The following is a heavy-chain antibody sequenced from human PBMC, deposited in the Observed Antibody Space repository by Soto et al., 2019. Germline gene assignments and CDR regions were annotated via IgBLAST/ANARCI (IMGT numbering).Heavy chain of an antibody. CDR2: ISGSGGST. J-gene: IGHJ4*02. Sequence: GESLKISCAASGFTFSSYAMSWVRQAPGKGLEWVSAISGSGGSTYYADSVKGRFTISRDNSKNTLYLRVNSLRAEDTAVYYCAKVDVVVVAATLFDYWGQGTLVTVSS. CDR3: AKVDVVVVAATLFDY. D-gene: IGHD2-15*01. V-gene: IGHV3-23*01. CDR1: GFTFSSYA.